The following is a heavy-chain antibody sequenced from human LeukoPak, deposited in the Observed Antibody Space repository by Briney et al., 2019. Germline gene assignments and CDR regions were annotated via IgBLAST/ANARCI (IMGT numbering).Heavy chain of an antibody. CDR2: INQDGKTK. CDR1: GFTFSDSW. D-gene: IGHD4-17*01. V-gene: IGHV3-7*01. J-gene: IGHJ4*02. CDR3: ARDPAYGALDY. Sequence: GGSLRLSCAASGFTFSDSWMTWVRQAPGRGLEWVADINQDGKTKSYMDSVGGRFTISRDNARNSMYLQMSSLRAEDTAVYYCARDPAYGALDYWGQGTLVTVSS.